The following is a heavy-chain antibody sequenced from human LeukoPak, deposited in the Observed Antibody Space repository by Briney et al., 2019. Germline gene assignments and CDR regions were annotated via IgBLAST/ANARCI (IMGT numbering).Heavy chain of an antibody. V-gene: IGHV1-2*02. CDR2: INANSGDT. CDR3: ARLKPPDDD. J-gene: IGHJ4*02. CDR1: GYTFMSFL. Sequence: ASVKVSCKASGYTFMSFLLSWVRLAPGQGLEWMGWINANSGDTKCAQKFQGRVTMTRDTSISTAYMELSRLSSDDTAVYYCARLKPPDDDWGQGTLVTVSS.